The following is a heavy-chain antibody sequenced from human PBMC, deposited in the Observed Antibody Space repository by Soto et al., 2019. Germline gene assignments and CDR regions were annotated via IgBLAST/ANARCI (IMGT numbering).Heavy chain of an antibody. CDR3: ARDRPVIDYYGSGSRGIDV. CDR1: GYTFTSYA. D-gene: IGHD3-10*01. CDR2: INADNDNR. V-gene: IGHV1-3*01. J-gene: IGHJ6*02. Sequence: QVQLVQSGAEVKKPGASVKVSCKASGYTFTSYAIHWVRQAPGQRLEWMGWINADNDNRKYSQKFLGRLTITRDTSATTAHMQLSSLRSEDTAVYYCARDRPVIDYYGSGSRGIDVWGQGTTVTVSS.